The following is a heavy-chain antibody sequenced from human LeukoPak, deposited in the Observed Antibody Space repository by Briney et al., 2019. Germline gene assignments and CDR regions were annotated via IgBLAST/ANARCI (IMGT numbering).Heavy chain of an antibody. V-gene: IGHV1-2*02. CDR1: GYTFIAYY. Sequence: ASVKISCKASGYTFIAYYMHWVRQAPGQGLEWMGWVNPASGGTNYAQKFQGRVTMTRDTSIATAYMELNELTSDDTAVYYCAGQKDPRPIDYWGQGTLVTVSS. CDR2: VNPASGGT. CDR3: AGQKDPRPIDY. J-gene: IGHJ4*02.